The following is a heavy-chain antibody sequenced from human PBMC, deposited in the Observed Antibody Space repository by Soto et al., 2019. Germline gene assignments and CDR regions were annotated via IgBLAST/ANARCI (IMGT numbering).Heavy chain of an antibody. V-gene: IGHV4-30-2*01. CDR1: GGSVSSGGYS. CDR3: ARGAAANLGYYGLDV. CDR2: MYQSGTT. J-gene: IGHJ6*02. D-gene: IGHD6-25*01. Sequence: PSETLSLTCVVSGGSVSSGGYSWNWIRQPPGKGLEWIGYMYQSGTTYYNPSLESRVTISVDRSENQFSLKLSSVTAADTAVYYCARGAAANLGYYGLDVWGQGTTVTVSS.